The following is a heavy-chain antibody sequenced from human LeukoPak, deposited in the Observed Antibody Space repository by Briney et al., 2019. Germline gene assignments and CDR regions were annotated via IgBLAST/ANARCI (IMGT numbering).Heavy chain of an antibody. CDR3: AKQLGYCSDGSCYFPY. CDR1: GFTLSSYG. Sequence: GRSLRLSCTASGFTLSSYGMHWVRQAPGKGLEWVTVIWHDGSNKYYADSVQGGFTISRDNSKSTLCLQMNSLRAEDTAVYYCAKQLGYCSDGSCYFPYWGQGTLVTVSS. J-gene: IGHJ4*02. CDR2: IWHDGSNK. D-gene: IGHD2-15*01. V-gene: IGHV3-33*06.